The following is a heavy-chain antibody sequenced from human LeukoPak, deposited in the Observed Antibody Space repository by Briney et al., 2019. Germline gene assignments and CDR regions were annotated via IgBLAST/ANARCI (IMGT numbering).Heavy chain of an antibody. J-gene: IGHJ4*02. CDR1: GGSFSGYY. CDR2: INHSGGT. CDR3: ARGSIAARLGNF. D-gene: IGHD6-6*01. Sequence: SETLSLTCAVYGGSFSGYYWSWIRQPPGKGLEWIGEINHSGGTNYTPSLKSRVTMSLDTSKNQFSLKLTSVTAADTAVYYCARGSIAARLGNFWGQGTLVTGSS. V-gene: IGHV4-34*01.